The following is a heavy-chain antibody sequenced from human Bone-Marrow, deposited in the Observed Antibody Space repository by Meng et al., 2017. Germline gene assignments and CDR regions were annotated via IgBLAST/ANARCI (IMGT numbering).Heavy chain of an antibody. Sequence: QVRLVKCGAAVKKTGASGQVSCKVSGYTFTSYGISWVRQAPGQGLEWMGWISAYNGNTNYAQKLQGRVTMTTDTSTSTAYMELRSLRSDDTAVYYCARGAWVRGVSHNDYWGQGTLVTVSS. J-gene: IGHJ4*02. D-gene: IGHD3-10*01. CDR1: GYTFTSYG. CDR3: ARGAWVRGVSHNDY. CDR2: ISAYNGNT. V-gene: IGHV1-18*01.